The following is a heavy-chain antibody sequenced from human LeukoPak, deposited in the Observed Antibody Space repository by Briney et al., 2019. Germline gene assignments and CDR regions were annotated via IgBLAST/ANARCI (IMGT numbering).Heavy chain of an antibody. Sequence: SETLSLTCTVSGGSISSSCYYWGWIRQPPGKGLEWIGSIYYSGSTYYNPSLKSRVTISVHTSKNQFSLKLSSVTAADTAVYYCARTYSGSYGYWGQGTLVTVSS. CDR1: GGSISSSCYY. CDR3: ARTYSGSYGY. V-gene: IGHV4-39*01. J-gene: IGHJ4*02. CDR2: IYYSGST. D-gene: IGHD1-26*01.